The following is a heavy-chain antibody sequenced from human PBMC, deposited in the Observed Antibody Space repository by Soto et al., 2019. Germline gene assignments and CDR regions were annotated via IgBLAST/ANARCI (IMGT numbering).Heavy chain of an antibody. CDR3: ARYSSSYYYGMDV. D-gene: IGHD6-6*01. Sequence: PGESRKISCKGSGYSFTSYWIGWVRQMPGKGLEWMGIIYPGDSDTRYSPSFQGQVTISADKSISTAYLQWSSLKASDTAMYYCARYSSSYYYGMDVWGQGTTVTVSS. V-gene: IGHV5-51*01. CDR2: IYPGDSDT. J-gene: IGHJ6*02. CDR1: GYSFTSYW.